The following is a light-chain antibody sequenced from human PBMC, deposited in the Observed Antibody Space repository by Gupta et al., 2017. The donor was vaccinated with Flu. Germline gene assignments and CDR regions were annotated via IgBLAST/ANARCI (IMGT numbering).Light chain of an antibody. V-gene: IGLV3-21*02. J-gene: IGLJ2*01. Sequence: GQTAMITGEADNIVTRSVNWYMHKPGQAPVLVVFDDNDRPSGIPERFSGSNSDNTATLTIIGVEAGDDADYFCQLWETSTSHLVFGCGTQLTVL. CDR3: QLWETSTSHLV. CDR2: DDN. CDR1: NIVTRS.